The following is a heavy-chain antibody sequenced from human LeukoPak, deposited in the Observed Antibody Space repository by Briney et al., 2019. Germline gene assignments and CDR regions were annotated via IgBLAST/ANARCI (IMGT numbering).Heavy chain of an antibody. CDR1: GYTFTSYG. V-gene: IGHV1-18*01. CDR2: ISAYNGNT. CDR3: AREPLGYCSGGSCYRYNWFDP. J-gene: IGHJ5*02. Sequence: GASVKVSCKASGYTFTSYGISWVRQAPGQGLEWMGWISAYNGNTNYAQKFQGRVTMTRDTSISTAYMELSRLRSDDTAVYYCAREPLGYCSGGSCYRYNWFDPWGQGTLVTVSS. D-gene: IGHD2-15*01.